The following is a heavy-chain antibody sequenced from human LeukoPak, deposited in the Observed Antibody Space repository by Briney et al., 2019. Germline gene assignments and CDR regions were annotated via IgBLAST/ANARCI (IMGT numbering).Heavy chain of an antibody. Sequence: SETLSLTCTVSGGSSSSYYWNWIRQPPGKGLEWIGYIYYSGSTKYNPSLRSRFTISVDTSENQFSLRLSSVTAADTAVYYCAVGYCSSTSCYSYFDYWGQGTLVTVSS. CDR3: AVGYCSSTSCYSYFDY. D-gene: IGHD2-2*03. CDR2: IYYSGST. CDR1: GGSSSSYY. V-gene: IGHV4-59*08. J-gene: IGHJ4*02.